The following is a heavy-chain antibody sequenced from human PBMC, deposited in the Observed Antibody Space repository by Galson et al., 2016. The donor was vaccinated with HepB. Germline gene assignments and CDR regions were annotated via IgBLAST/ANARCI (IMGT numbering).Heavy chain of an antibody. D-gene: IGHD1-26*01. J-gene: IGHJ4*02. V-gene: IGHV5-51*01. CDR2: IYPGDSDT. CDR3: ARAIMGDTFVIPGIPEYYFDF. Sequence: QSGAEVKKPGESLKISCRVSGYTFTRYWIGWVRQTPGKGLEWMGTIYPGDSDTRYSPSFQGQVPISADKSINTAYLQWTSLKDSDSGMVYCARAIMGDTFVIPGIPEYYFDFWGQGSLVTVSS. CDR1: GYTFTRYW.